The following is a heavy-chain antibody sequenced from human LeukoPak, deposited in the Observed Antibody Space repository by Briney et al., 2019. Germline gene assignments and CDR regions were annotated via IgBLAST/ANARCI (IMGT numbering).Heavy chain of an antibody. CDR3: ARAAVAGGYYYYYVDV. Sequence: GASVKVSCKASSDTFSSYVISWVRQAPGQGLEWMGGIIPIFGTANYVQKFQGRVTITTDDSTSTAYMELSSLRSEDKAVYYCARAAVAGGYYYYYVDVWGKGTTVTVSS. CDR2: IIPIFGTA. CDR1: SDTFSSYV. V-gene: IGHV1-69*05. D-gene: IGHD6-19*01. J-gene: IGHJ6*03.